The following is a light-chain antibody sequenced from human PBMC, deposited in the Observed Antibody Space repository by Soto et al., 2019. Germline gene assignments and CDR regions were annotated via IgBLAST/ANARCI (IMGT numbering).Light chain of an antibody. Sequence: EIVLTQSPGTLSLSPGERASLSCRASQSVSSNYLAWFQQIPGQAPRLLISTASSRATDIPDRFSGGGSGTDFTLTISRLEPEDFAVYYCHQYGSSPYTFGQGTRLEIK. CDR1: QSVSSNY. J-gene: IGKJ5*01. CDR3: HQYGSSPYT. V-gene: IGKV3-20*01. CDR2: TAS.